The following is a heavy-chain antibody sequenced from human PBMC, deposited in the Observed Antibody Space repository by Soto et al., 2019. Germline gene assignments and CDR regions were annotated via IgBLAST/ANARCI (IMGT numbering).Heavy chain of an antibody. CDR3: ARASIDKREYYYYYGMDV. J-gene: IGHJ6*02. D-gene: IGHD2-21*01. CDR2: MNPNSGNT. Sequence: ASVKVSCKASGYTFTSYDINWVRQATGQGLEWMGWMNPNSGNTGYAQKFQGRVTMTRNTSISTAYMELSSLRSEDTAVYYCARASIDKREYYYYYGMDVWGQGTTVTVSS. V-gene: IGHV1-8*01. CDR1: GYTFTSYD.